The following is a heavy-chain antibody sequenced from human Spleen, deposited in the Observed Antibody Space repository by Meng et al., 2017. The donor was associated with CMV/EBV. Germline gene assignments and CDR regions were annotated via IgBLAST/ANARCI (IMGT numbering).Heavy chain of an antibody. V-gene: IGHV1-69*05. J-gene: IGHJ6*02. CDR1: GIRFDSHG. Sequence: KISCAASGIRFDSHGMHWVRQAPGQGLEWMGGIIPIFGTANYAQKFQGRVTITTDESTSTAYMELSSLRSEDTAVYYCASVVVVVAATRDYYYYGMDVWGQGTTVTVSS. CDR3: ASVVVVVAATRDYYYYGMDV. D-gene: IGHD2-15*01. CDR2: IIPIFGTA.